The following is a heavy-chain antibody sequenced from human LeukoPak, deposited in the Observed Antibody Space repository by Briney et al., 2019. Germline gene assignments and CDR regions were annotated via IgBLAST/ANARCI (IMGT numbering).Heavy chain of an antibody. J-gene: IGHJ4*02. CDR2: ISGSGGST. CDR1: GFTFSSYA. V-gene: IGHV3-23*01. D-gene: IGHD2-2*01. Sequence: PGGSLRLSCAASGFTFSSYAMSWVRQAPGKGLEWVSAISGSGGSTYYADSVKGRFTISRDNSKNTLYLQMNSLRAEDTAVYYCAKDPAIVVVPAAIFDYWGQGTLVTVSS. CDR3: AKDPAIVVVPAAIFDY.